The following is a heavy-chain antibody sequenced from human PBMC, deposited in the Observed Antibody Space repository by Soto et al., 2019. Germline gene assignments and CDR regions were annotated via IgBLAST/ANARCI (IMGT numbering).Heavy chain of an antibody. CDR3: ARDTHFWRPSPGASDY. Sequence: GGSLRLSCAASGFTFSSYSMNWVRQAPGKGLEWVSSISSSSSYIYYADSVKGRFTISRDNAKNSLYLQMNSLRSEDTAVYYCARDTHFWRPSPGASDYWGQGTLVTVSS. D-gene: IGHD3-3*02. CDR1: GFTFSSYS. V-gene: IGHV3-21*01. CDR2: ISSSSSYI. J-gene: IGHJ4*02.